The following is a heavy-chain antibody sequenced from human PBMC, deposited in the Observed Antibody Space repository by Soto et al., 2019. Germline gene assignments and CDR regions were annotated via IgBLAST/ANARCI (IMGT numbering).Heavy chain of an antibody. D-gene: IGHD4-17*01. CDR1: GDSISSSSNH. J-gene: IGHJ4*02. Sequence: QLQLQESGPGLVKPSETLSLTCTVSGDSISSSSNHWGWIRQPPGKGLEWIGNIYYSENTYYNPSLKSRVTISVDTSKNQFSLRLTSVTDADTAVYYCATHPPYGPLDYWGQGTLVTVSS. V-gene: IGHV4-39*01. CDR2: IYYSENT. CDR3: ATHPPYGPLDY.